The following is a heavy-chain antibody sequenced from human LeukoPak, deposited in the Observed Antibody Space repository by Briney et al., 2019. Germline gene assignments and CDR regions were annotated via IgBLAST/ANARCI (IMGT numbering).Heavy chain of an antibody. CDR3: AKDLRGHIVVVTATSGVAFDY. Sequence: GGSLRLSCAASGFTFDDYAMPWVRQAPGKGLEWVSGISWNSGSIGYADSAKGRFTISRDNAKNSLYLQMNSLRAEDTALYYCAKDLRGHIVVVTATSGVAFDYWGQGTLVTVSS. CDR1: GFTFDDYA. V-gene: IGHV3-9*01. J-gene: IGHJ4*02. CDR2: ISWNSGSI. D-gene: IGHD2-21*02.